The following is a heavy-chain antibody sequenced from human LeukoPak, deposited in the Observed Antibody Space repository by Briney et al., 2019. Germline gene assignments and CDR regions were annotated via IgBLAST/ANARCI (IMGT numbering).Heavy chain of an antibody. CDR2: IYYSGST. V-gene: IGHV4-39*07. J-gene: IGHJ4*02. CDR3: ARVGDYGDYQVDY. Sequence: SETLSLTCAVSGGSISSGGYSWGWIRQPPGKGLEWIGSIYYSGSTYYNPSLKSRVTISVDTSKNQFSLKLSSVTAADTAVYYCARVGDYGDYQVDYWGQGTLVTVSS. CDR1: GGSISSGGYS. D-gene: IGHD4-17*01.